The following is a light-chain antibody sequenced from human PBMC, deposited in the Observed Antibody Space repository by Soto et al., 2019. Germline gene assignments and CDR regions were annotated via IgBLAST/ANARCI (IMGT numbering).Light chain of an antibody. CDR1: SANIGSNY. J-gene: IGLJ3*02. V-gene: IGLV1-51*02. CDR3: GSWDSSLSAEV. Sequence: QSVLTQPPSVSAAPGQKVTLSCSGSSANIGSNYVSWYQQVPGTAPKLLIFEDHKRPSEIPDRFSGSKSGTSATLDITGLQTGDEADYYCGSWDSSLSAEVFGGGTQLTVL. CDR2: EDH.